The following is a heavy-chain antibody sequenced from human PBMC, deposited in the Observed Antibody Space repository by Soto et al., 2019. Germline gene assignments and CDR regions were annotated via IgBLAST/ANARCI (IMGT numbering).Heavy chain of an antibody. J-gene: IGHJ3*02. CDR3: ARNQVPGLDAFDI. V-gene: IGHV3-21*01. CDR1: GFTFSSYS. CDR2: ISRSAGNT. Sequence: GASLRLCCAASGFTFSSYSVNWVRQVTGKGLEWVSSISRSAGNTYYADSVKGRFTISRDNAKNSMYLQMNGLRAEDTAVYYCARNQVPGLDAFDIWGQGTMVTVSS.